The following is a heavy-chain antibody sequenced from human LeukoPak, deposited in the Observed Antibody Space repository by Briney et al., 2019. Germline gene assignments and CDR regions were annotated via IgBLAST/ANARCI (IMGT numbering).Heavy chain of an antibody. V-gene: IGHV1-46*01. D-gene: IGHD6-13*01. CDR3: ARDVGSSSWYYYYGMDV. CDR1: GYTFTSFY. CDR2: IKPSDGST. J-gene: IGHJ6*02. Sequence: GASVKVSCKASGYTFTSFYVHWVRQAPGQGLEWMGIIKPSDGSTSYAQRFQGRVTMTRDTSTSTVYMELSSLRSDDTAVYFCARDVGSSSWYYYYGMDVWGQGTTVTVSS.